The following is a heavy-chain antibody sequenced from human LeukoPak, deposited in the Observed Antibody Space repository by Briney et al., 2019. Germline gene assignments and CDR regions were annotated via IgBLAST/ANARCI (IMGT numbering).Heavy chain of an antibody. CDR3: ARDRDDYSNLGDFDY. V-gene: IGHV1-2*02. CDR1: GYTFTGYY. CDR2: INPNSGGT. Sequence: ASVKVSCKASGYTFTGYYMHWVRQAPGQGLEWMGWINPNSGGTNYAQKFQGRVTMTRDTSITTAYMELSRLSSDDTAVYYCARDRDDYSNLGDFDYWGQGTLVTVSS. J-gene: IGHJ4*02. D-gene: IGHD4-11*01.